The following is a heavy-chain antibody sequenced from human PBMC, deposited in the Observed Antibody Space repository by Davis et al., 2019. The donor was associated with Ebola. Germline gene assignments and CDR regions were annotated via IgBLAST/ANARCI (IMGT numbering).Heavy chain of an antibody. D-gene: IGHD3-22*01. J-gene: IGHJ4*02. CDR1: GFTFSSYA. V-gene: IGHV3-30-3*01. Sequence: GESLKISCAASGFTFSSYAMNWVRQAPGKGLEWVAVISYDGSNKYYADSVKGRFTISRDNSKNTLYLQMNSLRAEDTAVYYCARGEQNYYDSSGYYYPVDYWGQGTLVTVSS. CDR3: ARGEQNYYDSSGYYYPVDY. CDR2: ISYDGSNK.